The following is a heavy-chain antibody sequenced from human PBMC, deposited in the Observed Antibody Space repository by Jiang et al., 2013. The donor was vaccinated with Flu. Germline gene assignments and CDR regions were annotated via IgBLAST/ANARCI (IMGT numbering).Heavy chain of an antibody. Sequence: QSGSELKKPGASVKVSCKASGYSLPDYGMNWVRQAPGQGLEWMGWINTKTGSPTFGQGFTGRFVFSLDTSVNTAYLQISSLKAEDTALYYCARVTSVTGWGIFDSWGQGTLVTVSS. CDR3: ARVTSVTGWGIFDS. V-gene: IGHV7-4-1*02. CDR2: INTKTGSP. D-gene: IGHD3-9*01. CDR1: GYSLPDYG. J-gene: IGHJ4*02.